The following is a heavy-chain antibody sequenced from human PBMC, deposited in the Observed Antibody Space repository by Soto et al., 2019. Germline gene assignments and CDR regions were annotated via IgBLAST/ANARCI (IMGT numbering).Heavy chain of an antibody. J-gene: IGHJ4*02. CDR1: GYSISSGYY. V-gene: IGHV4-38-2*01. D-gene: IGHD6-13*01. CDR3: TRSLYSSSWYAGS. CDR2: VYHSGTT. Sequence: PSETLSLTCGVSGYSISSGYYWGWIRQPPGKGLEWIGSVYHSGTTYYNPSLKSRVTISLDTSKNQFSLRLTSVTAADTAMYFCTRSLYSSSWYAGSWGQGTLVTV.